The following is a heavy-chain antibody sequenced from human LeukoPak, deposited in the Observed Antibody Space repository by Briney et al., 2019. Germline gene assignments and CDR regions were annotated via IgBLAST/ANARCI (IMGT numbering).Heavy chain of an antibody. D-gene: IGHD3-22*01. J-gene: IGHJ4*02. Sequence: PGGSLRLSCAASGFIFSNYGMSWVRQAPGKGLEWVSAIRGNAGTTYYADSVKGRFTIFRDNSKNMLYLQMNSLRVEDTAVYFCAKGHGDSSGYYYFDSWGQGTLVTVSS. CDR3: AKGHGDSSGYYYFDS. CDR1: GFIFSNYG. CDR2: IRGNAGTT. V-gene: IGHV3-23*01.